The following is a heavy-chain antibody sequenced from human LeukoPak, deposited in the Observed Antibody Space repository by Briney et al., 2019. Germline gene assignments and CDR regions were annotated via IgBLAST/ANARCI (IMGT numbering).Heavy chain of an antibody. V-gene: IGHV3-30-3*01. Sequence: GGSLRLSCAASGFTFSSYAMHWVGQAPGKGLEWVAVISYDGSNKYYADSVKGRFTISRDNSKNTLYLQMDSLRAEGTAVYYCAKAIPRGIAVAGSLGYWGQGTLVTVSS. CDR3: AKAIPRGIAVAGSLGY. CDR1: GFTFSSYA. D-gene: IGHD6-19*01. J-gene: IGHJ4*02. CDR2: ISYDGSNK.